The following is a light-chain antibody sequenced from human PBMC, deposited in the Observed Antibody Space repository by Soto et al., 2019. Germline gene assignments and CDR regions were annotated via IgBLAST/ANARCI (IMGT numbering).Light chain of an antibody. CDR2: AVS. J-gene: IGKJ1*01. V-gene: IGKV3-20*01. CDR1: QSVRSNY. CDR3: QQYGRSPWT. Sequence: EIVLTQSPGTLSLSPGERATLSCRASQSVRSNYLAWYQQKPGQAPRLLIYAVSTRATGIPDTFSGSGSGTDFTLAISRLEPEDFGVDFCQQYGRSPWTFGQATNVEIK.